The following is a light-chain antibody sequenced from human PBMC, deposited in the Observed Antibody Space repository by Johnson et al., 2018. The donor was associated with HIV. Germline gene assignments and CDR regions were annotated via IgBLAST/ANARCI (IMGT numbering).Light chain of an antibody. CDR1: SSNNGNNY. V-gene: IGLV1-51*01. Sequence: QSVLTQPPSVSAAPGQKVTISCSGSSSNNGNNYVSWYQQLPGTAPKLLIYDNNKRPSGIPDRVSGSKSGTSATLGITGLQTGDEADYYCGTWDSSLSVYVFGTGTKVTVL. J-gene: IGLJ1*01. CDR3: GTWDSSLSVYV. CDR2: DNN.